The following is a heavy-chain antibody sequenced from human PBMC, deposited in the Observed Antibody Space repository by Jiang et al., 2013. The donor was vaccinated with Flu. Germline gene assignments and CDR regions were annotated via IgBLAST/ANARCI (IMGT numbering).Heavy chain of an antibody. J-gene: IGHJ5*02. CDR1: GGSVSSGSYY. CDR2: IYYSGST. CDR3: ARARRDDYGDARGFDP. D-gene: IGHD4-17*01. V-gene: IGHV4-61*01. Sequence: PGLVKPSETLSLTCTVSGGSVSSGSYYWSWIRQPPGKGLEWIGYIYYSGSTNYNPSLKSRVTISVDTSKNQFSLKLSSVTAADTAVYYCARARRDDYGDARGFDPWGQGTLVTVSS.